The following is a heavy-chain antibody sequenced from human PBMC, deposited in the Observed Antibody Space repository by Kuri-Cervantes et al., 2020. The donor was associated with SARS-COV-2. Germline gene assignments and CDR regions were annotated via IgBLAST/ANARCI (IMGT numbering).Heavy chain of an antibody. V-gene: IGHV1-69*13. CDR3: ARQGVAPIPYIQFYNWFDP. Sequence: SVKVSCKASGGTFSSYAISWVRQAPRQGLEWMGRIIPIFGTANYAQKFQGRVTITADESTSTAYMELSSLRSEDTAVYYCARQGVAPIPYIQFYNWFDPWGQGTLVTVSS. CDR2: IIPIFGTA. D-gene: IGHD3-3*01. CDR1: GGTFSSYA. J-gene: IGHJ5*02.